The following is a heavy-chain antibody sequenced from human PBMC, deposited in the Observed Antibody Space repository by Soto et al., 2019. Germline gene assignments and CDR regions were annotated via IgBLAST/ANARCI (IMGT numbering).Heavy chain of an antibody. V-gene: IGHV4-59*02. CDR3: ARVASFYNSHWRL. D-gene: IGHD1-1*01. CDR1: GSCVSSCY. Sequence: SVTLSLTCGVSGSCVSSCYWSWIRKPPGKGLEWIAYIDNSGSTNYNPSLKSRVTILVDTSKNQFSLKLTSVTAADTAVYYCARVASFYNSHWRLWGKGTL. CDR2: IDNSGST. J-gene: IGHJ1*01.